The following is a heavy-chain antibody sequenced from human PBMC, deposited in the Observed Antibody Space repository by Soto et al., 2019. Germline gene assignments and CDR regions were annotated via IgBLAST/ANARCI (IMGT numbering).Heavy chain of an antibody. CDR3: ARTRQYHFGTSGLACCYYAMDV. J-gene: IGHJ6*02. CDR1: GGTFSNYA. D-gene: IGHD3-22*01. Sequence: SVKVSCKASGGTFSNYAISWVRQAPGQGLEWMGGIVPIFGAANFAQKFQGRVTITADESTSAAYMELSSLRSEDTAMYCCARTRQYHFGTSGLACCYYAMDVWSLGTTVTVS. CDR2: IVPIFGAA. V-gene: IGHV1-69*13.